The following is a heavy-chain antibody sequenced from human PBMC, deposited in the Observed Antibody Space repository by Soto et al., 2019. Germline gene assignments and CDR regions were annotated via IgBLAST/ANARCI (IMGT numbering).Heavy chain of an antibody. CDR2: IYYSGST. Sequence: SETLSLTCTVSGGSISSGGYYWSWIRQHPGKGLEWIGYIYYSGSTYYNPSLKSRVTISVDTSKNQFSLKLSSVTAADTAVYYCARDVSLDYYGMDVWGQGTTVTVSS. V-gene: IGHV4-31*03. J-gene: IGHJ6*02. CDR3: ARDVSLDYYGMDV. CDR1: GGSISSGGYY. D-gene: IGHD3-3*02.